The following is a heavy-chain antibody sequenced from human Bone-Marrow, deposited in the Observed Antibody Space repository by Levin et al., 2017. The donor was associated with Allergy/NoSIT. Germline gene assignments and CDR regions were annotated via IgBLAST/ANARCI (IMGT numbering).Heavy chain of an antibody. CDR1: GFTFSSYS. CDR3: AASTAQHDYYYYGMDV. Sequence: PGGSLRLSCAASGFTFSSYSMNWVRQAPGKGLEWVSSISSSSSYIYYADSVKGRFTISRDNAKNSLYLQMNSLRAEDTAVYYCAASTAQHDYYYYGMDVWGQGTTVTVSS. V-gene: IGHV3-21*01. D-gene: IGHD2-2*01. J-gene: IGHJ6*02. CDR2: ISSSSSYI.